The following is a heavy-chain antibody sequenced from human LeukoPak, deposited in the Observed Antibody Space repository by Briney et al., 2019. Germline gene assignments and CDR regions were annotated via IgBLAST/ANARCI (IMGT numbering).Heavy chain of an antibody. CDR1: GFTFTNNW. V-gene: IGHV3-7*04. CDR3: ARGRAIDI. Sequence: GGSLRLSCVASGFTFTNNWMTWVRQLPGKGLEWVANIKPDDSVIYYVASVKGRFTISRDNAKNSVFLQMDSLRVEDTAIYYCARGRAIDIWGRGTMVTVSS. CDR2: IKPDDSVI. J-gene: IGHJ3*02.